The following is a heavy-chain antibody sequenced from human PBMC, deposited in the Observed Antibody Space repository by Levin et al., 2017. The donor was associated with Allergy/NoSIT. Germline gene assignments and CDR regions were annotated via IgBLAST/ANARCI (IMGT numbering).Heavy chain of an antibody. CDR3: SKDTPALSAGPYFDN. CDR1: GFTFSTYG. V-gene: IGHV3-23*01. CDR2: ISESGGST. J-gene: IGHJ4*02. D-gene: IGHD2-2*01. Sequence: HPGGSLRLSCAASGFTFSTYGMSWVRQAPGKGPEWVSGISESGGSTYYADSVKGRFTISRDNSKNTVYLQMNSLRAEDTAVYYCSKDTPALSAGPYFDNWGQGTLVTVSS.